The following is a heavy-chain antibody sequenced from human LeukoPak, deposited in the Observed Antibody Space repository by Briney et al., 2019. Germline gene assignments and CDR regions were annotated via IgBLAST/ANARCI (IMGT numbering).Heavy chain of an antibody. CDR2: IYYSGST. CDR3: ARGGSYSYYFDY. CDR1: GGSISSSSYY. V-gene: IGHV4-39*01. Sequence: SETLSLTCTVSGGSISSSSYYWGWIRQPPGKGLEWIGSIYYSGSTYYNPSLKSRVTISVDTSKNQFSLKLSSVTAADTAVYYCARGGSYSYYFDYWGRGTLVTVSS. D-gene: IGHD1-26*01. J-gene: IGHJ4*02.